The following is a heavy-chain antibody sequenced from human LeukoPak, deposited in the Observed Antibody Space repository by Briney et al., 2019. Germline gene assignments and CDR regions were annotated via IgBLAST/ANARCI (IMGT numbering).Heavy chain of an antibody. D-gene: IGHD3-22*01. CDR1: GFTFISYA. Sequence: PGTSLRLSCAASGFTFISYAIHWVRQAPGKGLEWVAVISFHGTDTFYANSVKGRFTISRDNSKNTLYLQMNSLRAEDTAVYYCAREVRNYYDSSGYYPDAFDIWGQGTMVTVSS. CDR3: AREVRNYYDSSGYYPDAFDI. CDR2: ISFHGTDT. J-gene: IGHJ3*02. V-gene: IGHV3-30*04.